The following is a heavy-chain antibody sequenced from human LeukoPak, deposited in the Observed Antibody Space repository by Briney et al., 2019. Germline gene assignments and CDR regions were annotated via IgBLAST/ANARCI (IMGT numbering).Heavy chain of an antibody. D-gene: IGHD3-9*01. V-gene: IGHV3-43*01. CDR1: GFTLDDYT. CDR2: ISWDGGIT. Sequence: GGSLRLSCAASGFTLDDYTMHLVRQAPGKGLEWVSLISWDGGITFYADSVKGRFNISRDNSKNSLYLQMNSLRPEDTAFYYCAKDSSADVLTGYFDFWGPGTLVTVSS. J-gene: IGHJ4*02. CDR3: AKDSSADVLTGYFDF.